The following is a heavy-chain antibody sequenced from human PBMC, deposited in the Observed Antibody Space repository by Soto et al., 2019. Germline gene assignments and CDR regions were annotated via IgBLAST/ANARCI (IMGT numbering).Heavy chain of an antibody. D-gene: IGHD3-10*01. Sequence: QPGGSLRLSCAASGFTFSSYWMHWVRQAPGKGLVWVSRINNDGSSTSYADSVKGRFTISRDNAKNTLYLQMNSLRAEDTAVYYCARPLMVRGVIIGAFDIWGQGTMVTVSS. CDR1: GFTFSSYW. V-gene: IGHV3-74*01. CDR3: ARPLMVRGVIIGAFDI. J-gene: IGHJ3*02. CDR2: INNDGSST.